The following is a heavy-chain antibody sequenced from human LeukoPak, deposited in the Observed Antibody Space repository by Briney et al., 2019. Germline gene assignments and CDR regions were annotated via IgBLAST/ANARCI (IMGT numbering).Heavy chain of an antibody. CDR3: ARDDIYGSTPDAFDI. Sequence: ASVKVSCKASGYTFTSYGISWVRQAPGQGLEWMGWISAYNGNTNYAQKLQGRVTMTTDTSTSTAYMGLRSLRSDDTAVYYCARDDIYGSTPDAFDIWGQGTMVTVSS. D-gene: IGHD3-10*01. CDR1: GYTFTSYG. V-gene: IGHV1-18*01. CDR2: ISAYNGNT. J-gene: IGHJ3*02.